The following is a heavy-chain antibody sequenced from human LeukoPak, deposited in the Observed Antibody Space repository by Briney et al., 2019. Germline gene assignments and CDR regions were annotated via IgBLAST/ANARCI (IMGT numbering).Heavy chain of an antibody. CDR1: GGSFSGYY. D-gene: IGHD1/OR15-1a*01. J-gene: IGHJ4*02. V-gene: IGHV4-38-2*02. Sequence: SETLSLTCAVYGGSFSGYYWGWIRQPPGKGLEWIGSIYHSGSTYYNPSLQSRVTMSVDTSKNQFSLKLSSVTAADTAVYYCARDEMEHHGSYYDFWGQGILVSVSS. CDR3: ARDEMEHHGSYYDF. CDR2: IYHSGST.